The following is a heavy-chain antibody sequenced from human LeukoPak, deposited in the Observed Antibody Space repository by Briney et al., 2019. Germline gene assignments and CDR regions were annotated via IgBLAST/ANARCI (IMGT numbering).Heavy chain of an antibody. J-gene: IGHJ5*02. V-gene: IGHV1-2*02. CDR1: GYSFTDYY. Sequence: ASVRVSCKTSGYSFTDYYIHWVRQAPGQGLEWMGWINTKSGHKSSARKFQGRVTMTRDPSITTVYMDMAWLTSDDTAIYFCARADFIDAGPYLIGPWGQGTLVTVSS. CDR3: ARADFIDAGPYLIGP. D-gene: IGHD3-3*01. CDR2: INTKSGHK.